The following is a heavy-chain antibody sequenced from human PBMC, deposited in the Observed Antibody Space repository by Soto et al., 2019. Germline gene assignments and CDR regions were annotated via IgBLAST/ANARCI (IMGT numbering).Heavy chain of an antibody. CDR1: GFTFTSSA. Sequence: SVKVSCKASGFTFTSSAVQWVRQARGQRLEWIGWIVVGSGNTNYAQKFQERVTITRDMSASTAYMELSSLRSEDTAVYYCAADVGDTNYYGMDVWGQGTTVTVSS. D-gene: IGHD1-26*01. CDR2: IVVGSGNT. CDR3: AADVGDTNYYGMDV. V-gene: IGHV1-58*01. J-gene: IGHJ6*02.